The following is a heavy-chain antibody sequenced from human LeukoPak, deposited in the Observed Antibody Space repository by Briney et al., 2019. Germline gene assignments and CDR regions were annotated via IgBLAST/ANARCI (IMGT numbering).Heavy chain of an antibody. J-gene: IGHJ6*02. CDR3: ARSRRTMVRGVLTDYYGMDV. CDR1: GYTVTSYY. V-gene: IGHV1-46*01. Sequence: ASVKVSCKASGYTVTSYYMHWVRQAPGQGLGWMGIINPSGGSTSYAQKFQGRVNMTRDTSTSTVYMDLSSLRSEDTAVYYCARSRRTMVRGVLTDYYGMDVWGQGTTVTVSS. CDR2: INPSGGST. D-gene: IGHD3-10*01.